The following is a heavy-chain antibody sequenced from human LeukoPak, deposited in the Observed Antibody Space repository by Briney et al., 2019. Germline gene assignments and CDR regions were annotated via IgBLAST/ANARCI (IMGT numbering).Heavy chain of an antibody. CDR3: ARVKSGSYYPIDY. D-gene: IGHD1-26*01. Sequence: GGSLRLSCAASGFTFSNYWMHWVRQTPGKGLVWVSRINTDGTGTSYADSVKGRFTISRDGAKNTLYLQTSGLRAEDTAVYYCARVKSGSYYPIDYWGQGTLVTVSS. J-gene: IGHJ4*02. CDR2: INTDGTGT. V-gene: IGHV3-74*01. CDR1: GFTFSNYW.